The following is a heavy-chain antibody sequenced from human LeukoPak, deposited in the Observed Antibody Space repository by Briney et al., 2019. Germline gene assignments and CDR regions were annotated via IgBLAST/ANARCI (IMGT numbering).Heavy chain of an antibody. J-gene: IGHJ4*02. CDR3: ARGHSSSYYFDY. Sequence: GESLRLSCAASGFTFTTYWMSWVRQAPGKGLEWVSSISSSSSYIYYADSVKGRFTISRDNAKNSLYLQMNSLRAEDTAVYYCARGHSSSYYFDYWGQGTLVTVSS. D-gene: IGHD6-6*01. CDR2: ISSSSSYI. V-gene: IGHV3-21*01. CDR1: GFTFTTYW.